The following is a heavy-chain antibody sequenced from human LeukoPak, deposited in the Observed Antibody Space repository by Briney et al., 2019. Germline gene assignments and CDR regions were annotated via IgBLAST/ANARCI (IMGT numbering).Heavy chain of an antibody. Sequence: SETLSLTCTVSGGPMSPYHWGWIRQPPGKGLEWTGCIYYSGSTNYNPSLNSRVTISVDTSKNQFSLRLSSVTAADTAIYYCARAVSGRFDYWGQGTLVTVSS. V-gene: IGHV4-59*08. CDR3: ARAVSGRFDY. D-gene: IGHD6-19*01. CDR1: GGPMSPYH. J-gene: IGHJ4*02. CDR2: IYYSGST.